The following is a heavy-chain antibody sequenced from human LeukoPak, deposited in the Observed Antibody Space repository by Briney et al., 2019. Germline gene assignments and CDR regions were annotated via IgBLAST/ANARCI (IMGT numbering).Heavy chain of an antibody. J-gene: IGHJ4*02. CDR3: ARALQRRWLQRYYFDY. CDR1: GGTFSSYA. D-gene: IGHD5-24*01. V-gene: IGHV1-69*05. CDR2: IIPIFGTA. Sequence: GASVKASCKASGGTFSSYAIRWVRQAPGQGLEWMGGIIPIFGTANYAQKFQGRVTITTDESTSTAYMELSSLRSEDTAVYYCARALQRRWLQRYYFDYWGQGTLVTVSS.